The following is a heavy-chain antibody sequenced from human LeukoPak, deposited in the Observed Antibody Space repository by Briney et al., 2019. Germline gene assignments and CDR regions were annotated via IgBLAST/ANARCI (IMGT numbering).Heavy chain of an antibody. J-gene: IGHJ4*02. CDR2: SYYSGST. Sequence: SETLSLTCTVSGGSISSHNWSWIRQPPGKGLEWFGYSYYSGSTNYNTSLKSRVTISVETSRIQFSLKLSSVTAADTAVYYCARGRLGSGSYWFDYWGQGTLVTVSS. CDR1: GGSISSHN. D-gene: IGHD1-26*01. CDR3: ARGRLGSGSYWFDY. V-gene: IGHV4-59*11.